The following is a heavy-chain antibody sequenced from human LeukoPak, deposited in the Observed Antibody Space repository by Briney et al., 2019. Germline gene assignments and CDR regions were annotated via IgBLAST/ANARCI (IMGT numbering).Heavy chain of an antibody. V-gene: IGHV3-74*01. D-gene: IGHD3-10*01. Sequence: GGSLRLSCEASGFTFSSYWMHWVRQAPGKGLVWVSRINSDGSTTTYADSVKGRFTISRDNAKNSLYLQMNSLRAEDTAVYYCAREGPHLWFGDLAYFYMDVWGKGTTVTISS. CDR1: GFTFSSYW. CDR3: AREGPHLWFGDLAYFYMDV. J-gene: IGHJ6*03. CDR2: INSDGSTT.